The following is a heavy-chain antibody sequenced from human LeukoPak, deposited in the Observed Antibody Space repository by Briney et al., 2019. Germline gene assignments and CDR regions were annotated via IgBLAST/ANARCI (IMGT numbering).Heavy chain of an antibody. CDR3: APPPIAATGN. D-gene: IGHD6-13*01. V-gene: IGHV3-21*01. CDR2: ISYTGTYI. Sequence: GGSLRLSCAASAFSLNAYNMNWVRQAPGKGLEWVSSISYTGTYIYYADSVKGRFTISRDNAKKSLYLQMNSLRAEDTAVYYCAPPPIAATGNWGQGTLVTVSS. J-gene: IGHJ4*02. CDR1: AFSLNAYN.